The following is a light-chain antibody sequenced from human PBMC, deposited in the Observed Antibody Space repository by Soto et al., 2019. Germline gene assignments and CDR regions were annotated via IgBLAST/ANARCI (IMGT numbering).Light chain of an antibody. J-gene: IGLJ2*01. V-gene: IGLV2-14*01. CDR3: SSYTSGSTLVI. Sequence: QSALTQPASVSGSPGQSITISCAGTSADIGGYDYVSWYQQHSGKATKLVIRNVSNRPSGVSNRFSGSKSGNAASLTISGLQAEDEADYYCSSYTSGSTLVIFGGGTKLTVL. CDR1: SADIGGYDY. CDR2: NVS.